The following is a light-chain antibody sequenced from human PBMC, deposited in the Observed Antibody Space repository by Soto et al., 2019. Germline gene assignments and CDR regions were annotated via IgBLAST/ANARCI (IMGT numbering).Light chain of an antibody. CDR3: QQYSSHRT. CDR1: QGIAGW. Sequence: DIQMTQSPSSVSASIGDRVTITCRASQGIAGWLAWYQQKPGKSPKVLIYDASTLESGVPSRFSGSGSGTEFTLTISGLQADDFATYYCQQYSSHRTFGQGTKVEVK. CDR2: DAS. J-gene: IGKJ1*01. V-gene: IGKV1-5*01.